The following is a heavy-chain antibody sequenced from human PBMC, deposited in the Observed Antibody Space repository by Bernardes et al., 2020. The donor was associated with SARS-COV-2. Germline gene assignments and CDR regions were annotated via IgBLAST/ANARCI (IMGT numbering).Heavy chain of an antibody. J-gene: IGHJ4*02. D-gene: IGHD2-2*01. Sequence: SETLSLTCAVSGGSISSSNWWSCVRQPPGKGLEWIGEIYHSGSTNYNPSLKSRVTISVDKSKNQFSLKLSSVTAADTAVYYCAKGYCSSTSCYLDYWGQGTLVTVSS. CDR3: AKGYCSSTSCYLDY. V-gene: IGHV4-4*02. CDR2: IYHSGST. CDR1: GGSISSSNW.